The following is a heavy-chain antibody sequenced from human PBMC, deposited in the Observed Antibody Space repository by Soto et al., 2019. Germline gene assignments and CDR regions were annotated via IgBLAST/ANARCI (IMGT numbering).Heavy chain of an antibody. V-gene: IGHV3-11*01. CDR2: ISSSGSTI. CDR3: ARDGGSGWNHYYYYGMDV. CDR1: GFSFSDYY. D-gene: IGHD6-19*01. J-gene: IGHJ6*02. Sequence: GGSLRLSCAASGFSFSDYYMSWIRQAPGKRLEWVSYISSSGSTIYYADSVKGRFTISRDNATNSLYLQMNSLRAEDTAVYNSARDGGSGWNHYYYYGMDVSGQGTTVTVSS.